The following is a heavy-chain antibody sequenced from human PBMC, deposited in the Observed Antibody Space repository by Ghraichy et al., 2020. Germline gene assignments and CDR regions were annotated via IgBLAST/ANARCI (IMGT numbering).Heavy chain of an antibody. D-gene: IGHD4-17*01. Sequence: GGSLRLSCVASGFTFSSYAMSWVRQAPGKGLEWVSAISGSGGSTYYADSVKGRFTISRDNSKNTLYLQMNSLRAEDTAVYYCAKGHGDLHHYYGMDVWGQGTTVTVSS. J-gene: IGHJ6*02. CDR1: GFTFSSYA. V-gene: IGHV3-23*01. CDR2: ISGSGGST. CDR3: AKGHGDLHHYYGMDV.